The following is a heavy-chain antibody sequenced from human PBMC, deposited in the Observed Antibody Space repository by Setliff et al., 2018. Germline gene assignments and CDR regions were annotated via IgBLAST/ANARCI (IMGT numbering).Heavy chain of an antibody. V-gene: IGHV7-4-1*02. CDR3: SRAWYYNFWSGSQIEY. CDR2: INTDTGNP. Sequence: ASVKVSCKASGYTFTSYAMNWVRQAPGQGLEWMGWINTDTGNPTYAQGFTGRFVFSLDTSVSTAYLQISSLKAEDTAVYYCSRAWYYNFWSGSQIEYWGQGTLVTVSS. D-gene: IGHD3-3*01. CDR1: GYTFTSYA. J-gene: IGHJ4*02.